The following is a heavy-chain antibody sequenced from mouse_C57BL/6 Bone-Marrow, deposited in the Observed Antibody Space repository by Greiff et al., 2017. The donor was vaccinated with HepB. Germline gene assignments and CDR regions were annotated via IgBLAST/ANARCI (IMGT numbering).Heavy chain of an antibody. CDR2: INPNNGGT. CDR3: ARTLGYFDY. J-gene: IGHJ2*01. CDR1: GYTFTDYY. V-gene: IGHV1-26*01. D-gene: IGHD4-1*01. Sequence: VQLQQSGPELVKPGASVKISCKASGYTFTDYYMNWVNQSHGKSLEWIGDINPNNGGTSYNQKFKGKATLTVDKSSSTAYMELRSLTSEDSAVYYCARTLGYFDYWGQGTTLTVSS.